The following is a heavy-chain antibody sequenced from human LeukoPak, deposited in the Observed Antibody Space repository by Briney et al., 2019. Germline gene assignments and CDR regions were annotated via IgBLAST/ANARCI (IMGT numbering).Heavy chain of an antibody. Sequence: PGGSLRLSCAVPGFSYSSYAMSWVGPAPGKGLGGVSTISGSGDTYYIDSVKGRFTISRDNSKNTLYLQMNSLRAEDTAVYYCAKEGGYNYGYLDTWGQGTLVTVSS. D-gene: IGHD5-18*01. V-gene: IGHV3-23*01. CDR2: ISGSGDT. CDR1: GFSYSSYA. CDR3: AKEGGYNYGYLDT. J-gene: IGHJ1*01.